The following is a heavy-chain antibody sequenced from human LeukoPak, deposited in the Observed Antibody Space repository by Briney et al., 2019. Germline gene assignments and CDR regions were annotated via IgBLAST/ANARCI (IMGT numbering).Heavy chain of an antibody. V-gene: IGHV4-59*08. CDR2: IYYSGST. CDR1: GGSISSYY. CDR3: ARHVNRSGWLNYFDY. D-gene: IGHD6-19*01. Sequence: PSETLSLTCTVPGGSISSYYWSWIRQPPGKGLEWIGYIYYSGSTNYNPSLKSRITISVDTSKNQFSLKLSSVTAADTAVYYCARHVNRSGWLNYFDYWGQGTLVTVSS. J-gene: IGHJ4*02.